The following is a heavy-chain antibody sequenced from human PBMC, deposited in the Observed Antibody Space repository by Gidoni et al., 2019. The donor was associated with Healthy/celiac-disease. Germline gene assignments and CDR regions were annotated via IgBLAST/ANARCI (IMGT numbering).Heavy chain of an antibody. D-gene: IGHD3-10*01. Sequence: EVQLVESGGGLVKPGESLRLSCAASGFTFSNAWMSWVRQAPGKGLEWVGRIKSKTDGGTTDYAAPVKGRFTISRDDSKNTLYLQMNSLKTEDTAVYYCTTGLSASEWFGELSRTLFDYWGQGTLVTVSS. J-gene: IGHJ4*02. CDR3: TTGLSASEWFGELSRTLFDY. V-gene: IGHV3-15*01. CDR1: GFTFSNAW. CDR2: IKSKTDGGTT.